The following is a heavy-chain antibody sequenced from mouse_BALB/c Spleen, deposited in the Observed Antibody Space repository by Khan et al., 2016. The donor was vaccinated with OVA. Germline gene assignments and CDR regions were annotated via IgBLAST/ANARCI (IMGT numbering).Heavy chain of an antibody. V-gene: IGHV9-3-1*01. CDR2: INTYTGKP. D-gene: IGHD2-10*01. CDR3: ARPPYFSYTLDH. CDR1: GYSFTNYG. Sequence: QVQLKQSGPELKKPGETVKISCKASGYSFTNYGMNWVKQSPGKALKWMGWINTYTGKPTYADDFKGRFAFSLETSASTAYLQTNNLKDDDTATYFCARPPYFSYTLDHWGQGTSVTVSS. J-gene: IGHJ4*01.